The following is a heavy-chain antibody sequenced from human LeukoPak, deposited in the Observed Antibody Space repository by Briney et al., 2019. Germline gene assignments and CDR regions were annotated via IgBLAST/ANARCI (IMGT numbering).Heavy chain of an antibody. V-gene: IGHV7-4-1*02. CDR1: GYTFPSYA. Sequence: ASVKVSSKASGYTFPSYAMNWVRPAPGQGLGWMGWINTNTGNPTYSQGFTGRFVFSLDTSVSTAYLQISSLQAEDTAVYYCARVAQLYAFDIWGQGTMVTVSS. CDR3: ARVAQLYAFDI. J-gene: IGHJ3*02. D-gene: IGHD2-2*01. CDR2: INTNTGNP.